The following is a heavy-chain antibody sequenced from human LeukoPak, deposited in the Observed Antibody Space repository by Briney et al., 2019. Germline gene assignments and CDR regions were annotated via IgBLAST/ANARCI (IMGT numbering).Heavy chain of an antibody. CDR1: GYSISSGYY. D-gene: IGHD6-13*01. Sequence: WETLSLTCAVSGYSISSGYYGGWVRQPPGKGLEWIGSIYHSGSTYYNPSLKSRVTISVDTSKNQFSLKLSSVTAAETAVYYCARHGIRSSWHTMDVWGKRTTLTVSS. V-gene: IGHV4-38-2*01. CDR2: IYHSGST. CDR3: ARHGIRSSWHTMDV. J-gene: IGHJ6*03.